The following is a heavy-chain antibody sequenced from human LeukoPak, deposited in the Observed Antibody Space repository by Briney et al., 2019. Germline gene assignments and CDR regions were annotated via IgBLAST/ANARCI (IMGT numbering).Heavy chain of an antibody. D-gene: IGHD3-3*01. Sequence: GGSLRLSCAASGFTFGSYAVNWVRQSPGKGLEWVAVMSYDGDKKYYADSVKGRFTISRDNSKNTQYLQINSLRPEDAAVYYCARDPGSIFEVVNYHFDYGGQGTLVTVSS. V-gene: IGHV3-30*01. CDR3: ARDPGSIFEVVNYHFDY. CDR2: MSYDGDKK. J-gene: IGHJ4*02. CDR1: GFTFGSYA.